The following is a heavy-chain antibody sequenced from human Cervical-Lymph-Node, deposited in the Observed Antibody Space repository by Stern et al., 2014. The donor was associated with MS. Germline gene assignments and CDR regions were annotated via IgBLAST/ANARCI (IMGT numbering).Heavy chain of an antibody. CDR3: ARLRTDYGALDY. D-gene: IGHD4-17*01. V-gene: IGHV5-51*01. CDR2: IYPGDSDP. Sequence: MQLVQSGAEVKKPGESLKISCKGSGNSFTSYWIGWVRQMPGKGLEWMGLIYPGDSDPRYSPSFVGQVTISVDKSITTAYLQWSSLKASDTAMYYCARLRTDYGALDYWGQGTLVTVAS. J-gene: IGHJ4*02. CDR1: GNSFTSYW.